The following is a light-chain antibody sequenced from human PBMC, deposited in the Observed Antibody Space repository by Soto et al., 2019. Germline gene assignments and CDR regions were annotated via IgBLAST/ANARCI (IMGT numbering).Light chain of an antibody. CDR2: VTN. J-gene: IGLJ1*01. Sequence: QSALTQPPSMSETPGQGVTISWSGSTSNIGENSVGWFQQLPGTAPKVGIYVTNKRPSGVPDRFSGSESGTSAYLAISGLQSEDEADYYCAAWDGSLNGHVFGTGTKVTVL. CDR3: AAWDGSLNGHV. V-gene: IGLV1-44*01. CDR1: TSNIGENS.